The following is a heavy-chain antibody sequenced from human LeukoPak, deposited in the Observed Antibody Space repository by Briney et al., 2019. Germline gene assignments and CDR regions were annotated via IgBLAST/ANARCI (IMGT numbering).Heavy chain of an antibody. D-gene: IGHD1-26*01. CDR1: GGSISSYY. J-gene: IGHJ4*02. Sequence: PSETLSLTCTVSGGSISSYYWSWIGQPPGKGLDWIGYIYYSGSTNYNPSLNSRVTISVDTSKNQFSLKLSSVTAADTAVYYCARVVVGAIDYWGQGTLVTVSS. CDR2: IYYSGST. CDR3: ARVVVGAIDY. V-gene: IGHV4-59*01.